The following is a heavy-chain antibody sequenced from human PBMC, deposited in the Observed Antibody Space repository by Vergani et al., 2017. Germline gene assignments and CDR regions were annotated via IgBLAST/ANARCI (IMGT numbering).Heavy chain of an antibody. D-gene: IGHD3-22*01. Sequence: EVQLVESGGGLVQPGGSLRLSCAASGFLFSHYWMSWVRQAPRQGLEWVANINQDGSETYYVDSVTGRFTISRDNAKNSLYLQMNSLRAEDTALYYCARINYYGSSCYALARWHNWFDPWGQGTLITFSS. CDR3: ARINYYGSSCYALARWHNWFDP. CDR1: GFLFSHYW. CDR2: INQDGSET. V-gene: IGHV3-7*01. J-gene: IGHJ5*02.